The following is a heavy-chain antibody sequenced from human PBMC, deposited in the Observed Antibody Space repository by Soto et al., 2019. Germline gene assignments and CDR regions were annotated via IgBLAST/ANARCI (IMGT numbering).Heavy chain of an antibody. CDR3: ARGYRDGYNTN. Sequence: PGGSLRLSCTASGFTFGDYAMNWFRQAPGKGLEWVGFIRSKSYGGTTENAASVKGRFTISRDDSKSIAYLQMNSLKTEDTAVYYCARGYRDGYNTNWGQGTLVTVSS. V-gene: IGHV3-49*03. D-gene: IGHD5-18*01. J-gene: IGHJ4*02. CDR2: IRSKSYGGTT. CDR1: GFTFGDYA.